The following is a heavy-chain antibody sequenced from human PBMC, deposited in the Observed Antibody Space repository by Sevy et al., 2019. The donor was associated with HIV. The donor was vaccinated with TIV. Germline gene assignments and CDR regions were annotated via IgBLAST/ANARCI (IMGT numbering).Heavy chain of an antibody. Sequence: GGSLRLSCTASGFTFGDYAMSWFRQAPGKGLEWVGFIRSKAYGGKTEYAGSVKGRFTISRDDSKSIAYLQMKSLKTEDTAVYYCTRGGENSSINYWGQGTLVTVSS. CDR1: GFTFGDYA. V-gene: IGHV3-49*03. J-gene: IGHJ4*02. CDR3: TRGGENSSINY. CDR2: IRSKAYGGKT. D-gene: IGHD6-19*01.